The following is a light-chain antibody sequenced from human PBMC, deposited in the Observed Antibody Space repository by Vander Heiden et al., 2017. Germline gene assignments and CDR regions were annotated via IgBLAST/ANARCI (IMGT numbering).Light chain of an antibody. CDR1: SLRSYY. J-gene: IGLJ2*01. V-gene: IGLV3-19*01. CDR2: GKN. CDR3: NSRDSSGNHLV. Sequence: SSDLTQDTAVSVALGQTVRITCQGDSLRSYYASWYQQKPGQAPVLVIYGKNNRPSGIPDRFSGSSSGNTASLTITGAQAEDEADYYCNSRDSSGNHLVFGGGTKLTVL.